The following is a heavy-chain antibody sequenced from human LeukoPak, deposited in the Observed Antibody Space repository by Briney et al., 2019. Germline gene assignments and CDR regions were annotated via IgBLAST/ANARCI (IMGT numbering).Heavy chain of an antibody. Sequence: SETLSLTCAVYGGSFSGYYWSWIRQPPGKGLEWIGEINHSGSTNYNPSLKSRVTISVDTSKNQFSLKLSSVTAADTAVYYCARGGHSGNYYDWFDPWGQGTLVTVSS. D-gene: IGHD1-26*01. J-gene: IGHJ5*02. V-gene: IGHV4-34*01. CDR1: GGSFSGYY. CDR2: INHSGST. CDR3: ARGGHSGNYYDWFDP.